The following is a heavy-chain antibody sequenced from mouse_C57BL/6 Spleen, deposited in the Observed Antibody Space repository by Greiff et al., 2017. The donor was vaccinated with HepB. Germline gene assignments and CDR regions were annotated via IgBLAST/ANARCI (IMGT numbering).Heavy chain of an antibody. J-gene: IGHJ2*01. CDR3: TTSRGTDC. V-gene: IGHV14-4*01. CDR1: GFNIKDDY. D-gene: IGHD2-14*01. Sequence: EVQLKESGAELVRPGASVKLSCTASGFNIKDDYMHWVKQRPEQGLEWIGWIDPENGDTEYASKFQGKATITADTSSNTAYLQLRSLTSEDTAVYYCTTSRGTDCWGQGTTLTVSS. CDR2: IDPENGDT.